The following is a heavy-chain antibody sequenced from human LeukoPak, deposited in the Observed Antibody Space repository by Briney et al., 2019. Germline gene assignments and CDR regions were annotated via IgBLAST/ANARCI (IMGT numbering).Heavy chain of an antibody. CDR3: ARGCTTMVRGVIITNWFDP. V-gene: IGHV4-34*01. Sequence: SETLSLTCAVYGGSFSGYYWSWIRQPPGKGLEWIGEINHSGSTNYNPSLKSRVTISVDTSKNQFSLKLSSVTAADTAVYYCARGCTTMVRGVIITNWFDPWGQGTLVTVSS. CDR1: GGSFSGYY. J-gene: IGHJ5*02. CDR2: INHSGST. D-gene: IGHD3-10*01.